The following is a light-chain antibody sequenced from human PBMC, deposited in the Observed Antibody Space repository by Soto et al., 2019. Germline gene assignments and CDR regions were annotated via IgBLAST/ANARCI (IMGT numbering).Light chain of an antibody. CDR2: GNS. Sequence: QSVLTQPPSVSGAPGQRVTISCTGSSSNIGAGYDVHWYQQLPGTAPKLLIYGNSNRPSGVPDRFSGSKSGTSASLAITGLQAEDEAEYCCQSYDSSLSEVFGGGTKLTVL. CDR3: QSYDSSLSEV. CDR1: SSNIGAGYD. V-gene: IGLV1-40*01. J-gene: IGLJ2*01.